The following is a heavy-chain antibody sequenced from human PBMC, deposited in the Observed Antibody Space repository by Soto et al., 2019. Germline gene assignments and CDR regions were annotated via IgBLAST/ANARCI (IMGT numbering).Heavy chain of an antibody. D-gene: IGHD4-17*01. CDR2: ISAYNGNT. J-gene: IGHJ6*02. Sequence: ASVKVSCKASGYTFTSYGISWVRQAPGQGLEWMGWISAYNGNTNYAQKLQGRVTMTTDTSTSTAYMELRSLRSDDTAVYYCASAVYGDSHFYYYGMDVWGQGTTVTVSS. CDR3: ASAVYGDSHFYYYGMDV. CDR1: GYTFTSYG. V-gene: IGHV1-18*04.